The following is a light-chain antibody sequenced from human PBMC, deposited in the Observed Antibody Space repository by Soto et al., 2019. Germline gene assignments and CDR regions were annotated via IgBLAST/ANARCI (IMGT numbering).Light chain of an antibody. CDR2: DVS. CDR3: SSYTSSSTLVV. Sequence: QSALTQPASVSGSPGQSITISCTGTSSDVGGYNYVSWYQQHPGKAPKLMIDDVSNRPSGVSNRFSGSKSGNTASLTISGLQAEDEGEYYCSSYTSSSTLVVFGGGTKLTVL. CDR1: SSDVGGYNY. J-gene: IGLJ2*01. V-gene: IGLV2-14*01.